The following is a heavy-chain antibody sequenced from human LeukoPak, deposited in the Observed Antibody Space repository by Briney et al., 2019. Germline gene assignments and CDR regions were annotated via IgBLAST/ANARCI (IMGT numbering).Heavy chain of an antibody. CDR2: IWSDGTQK. V-gene: IGHV3-33*06. CDR3: AKDAQRGFDYSNSLES. Sequence: GGSLILSCAASGFTYSHYGMHWVRQAPAKGLEWVAVIWSDGTQKYYGDAVKGRFTISRGNSMKTLFLQMNSLRGDDTAVYYCAKDAQRGFDYSNSLESWGQGTLVTVSS. D-gene: IGHD4-11*01. J-gene: IGHJ5*01. CDR1: GFTYSHYG.